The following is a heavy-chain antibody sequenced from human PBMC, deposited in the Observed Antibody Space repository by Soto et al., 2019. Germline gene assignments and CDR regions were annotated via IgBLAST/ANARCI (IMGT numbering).Heavy chain of an antibody. CDR1: GFTFSSYA. CDR2: IPYHGINK. J-gene: IGHJ6*02. Sequence: QVQLVESGGGVVQPGRSLRLSCAASGFTFSSYAMHWVRQPPGKGLEWVAVIPYHGINKYYADSVKGRFTISRDNSKNTLYLQMNSLRAYDTAVYYCAREISPYGDYDYYNYGMDVWGQGTTVTVSS. D-gene: IGHD4-17*01. V-gene: IGHV3-30-3*01. CDR3: AREISPYGDYDYYNYGMDV.